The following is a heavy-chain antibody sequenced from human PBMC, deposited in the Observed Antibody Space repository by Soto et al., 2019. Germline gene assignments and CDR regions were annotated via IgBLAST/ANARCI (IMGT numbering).Heavy chain of an antibody. CDR1: GGSFSGYY. V-gene: IGHV4-34*01. J-gene: IGHJ4*02. D-gene: IGHD6-19*01. CDR3: ARWNSSGWYSY. Sequence: QVQLQQWGAGLLKPSGTLSLTCAVYGGSFSGYYWSWIRQPPGKGLEWIGEINHSGSTNYNPSLKSRVTITVDTSKNQFSLKLRSVTAAHTAVYYCARWNSSGWYSYWGQGTLVTVSS. CDR2: INHSGST.